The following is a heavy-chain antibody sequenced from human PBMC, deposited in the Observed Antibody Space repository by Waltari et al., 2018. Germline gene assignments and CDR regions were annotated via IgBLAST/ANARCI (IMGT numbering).Heavy chain of an antibody. CDR1: GFYFSDVA. CDR2: ISASSFVT. Sequence: EVQLLESGGGLVQSGGSLSLSCVAAGFYFSDVAMIWVRQAPGRGLHWVSFISASSFVTTYAVSVKGRFTVSRDNSKNTLYLQMNNLRAEDTAVYFCAKDGKSTGYYYFFDHWGQGTLVTVSS. D-gene: IGHD3-22*01. V-gene: IGHV3-23*01. J-gene: IGHJ4*02. CDR3: AKDGKSTGYYYFFDH.